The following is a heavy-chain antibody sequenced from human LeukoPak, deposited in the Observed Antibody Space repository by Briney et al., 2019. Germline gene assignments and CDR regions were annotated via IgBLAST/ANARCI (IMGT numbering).Heavy chain of an antibody. Sequence: GGTLRLSCAASGFTFSSYGMSWVRQAPGKGLEWVSAISGSGGSTYYADSVKGRFTISRDNSKNTLHLQMNSLRAEDTAVYYCAKEAGGSLPLNWYFDLWGRGTLVTVSS. CDR2: ISGSGGST. CDR3: AKEAGGSLPLNWYFDL. V-gene: IGHV3-23*01. J-gene: IGHJ2*01. CDR1: GFTFSSYG. D-gene: IGHD3-16*01.